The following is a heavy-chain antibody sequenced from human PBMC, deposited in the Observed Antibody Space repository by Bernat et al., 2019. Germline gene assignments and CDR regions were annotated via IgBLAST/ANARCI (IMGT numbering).Heavy chain of an antibody. Sequence: QVQLVQSGGEVKKPGASVKVSCKTSGYTFTNFGISWVRHAPGQGLEWMGWVSGYNDDTNYAQNLQGRVTMTTDTSTSTAYMEVRSLRSDDTAVYYCARDWDIVTKTDHFDYWGQGTLVTVSS. CDR1: GYTFTNFG. V-gene: IGHV1-18*01. CDR3: ARDWDIVTKTDHFDY. CDR2: VSGYNDDT. J-gene: IGHJ4*02. D-gene: IGHD5-12*01.